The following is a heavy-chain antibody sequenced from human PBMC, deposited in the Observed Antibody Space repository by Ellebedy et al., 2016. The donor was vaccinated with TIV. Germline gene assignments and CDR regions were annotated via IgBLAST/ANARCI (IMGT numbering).Heavy chain of an antibody. Sequence: GGSLRLXXAASGFSLSNSFMSWIRQAPGKGLGWVSTLTADGRSTYFADSVKGRFTISRDNSKNTVYLQMNSLRSEDTAVYYCRPGHYSDAWGQGTLVTVSS. CDR2: LTADGRST. CDR1: GFSLSNSF. CDR3: RPGHYSDA. J-gene: IGHJ4*02. V-gene: IGHV3-23*01.